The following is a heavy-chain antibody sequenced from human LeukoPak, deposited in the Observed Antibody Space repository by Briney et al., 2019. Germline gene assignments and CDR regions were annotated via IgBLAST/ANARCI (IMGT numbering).Heavy chain of an antibody. Sequence: GGSLRLSCAASGFTFSSYGMHWVRQAPGKGLEWVAFIRYDGSNKYYADSVKGRFTISRDNSQNTLYLQMNSLRAEDTAVYYCAKASDYYGSGRGNHYYYYGMDVWGQGTTVTVSS. CDR1: GFTFSSYG. J-gene: IGHJ6*02. V-gene: IGHV3-30*02. CDR2: IRYDGSNK. CDR3: AKASDYYGSGRGNHYYYYGMDV. D-gene: IGHD3-10*01.